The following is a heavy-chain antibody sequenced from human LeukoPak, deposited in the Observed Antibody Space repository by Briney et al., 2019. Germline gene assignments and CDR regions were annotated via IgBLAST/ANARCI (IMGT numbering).Heavy chain of an antibody. D-gene: IGHD3-10*01. J-gene: IGHJ4*02. V-gene: IGHV3-23*01. Sequence: PGGSLRLSCAASGFTFSSYAMSWVRQAPGKGLEWVSAISGSGGSTYYADSVKGRFTISRDNSKNTLYLQMNSLRAEDTAVYYCAKAEQLITMVRGALSYYFDYWGQGTLVTVSS. CDR3: AKAEQLITMVRGALSYYFDY. CDR2: ISGSGGST. CDR1: GFTFSSYA.